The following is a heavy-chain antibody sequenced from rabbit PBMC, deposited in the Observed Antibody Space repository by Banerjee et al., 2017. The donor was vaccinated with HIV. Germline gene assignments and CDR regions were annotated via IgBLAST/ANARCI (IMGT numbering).Heavy chain of an antibody. CDR2: IDTASGDSA. J-gene: IGHJ4*01. CDR3: ARDLAGAIGWNFNL. D-gene: IGHD4-1*01. CDR1: GFSFSSSYW. Sequence: QQQLEESGGGLVKPEGSLTLTCTASGFSFSSSYWICWVRQAPGKGLEWIACIDTASGDSAVYASWAKGRFTISKTSWTTVTLQMTSLTAADTATYFCARDLAGAIGWNFNLWGQGTLVTVS. V-gene: IGHV1S45*01.